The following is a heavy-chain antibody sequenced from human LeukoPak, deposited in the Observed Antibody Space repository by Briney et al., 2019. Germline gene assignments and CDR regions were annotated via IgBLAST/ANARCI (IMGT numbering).Heavy chain of an antibody. J-gene: IGHJ4*02. Sequence: IPSETLSLTCTVSGGSISSYYWSWIRQPPGKGLEWIGYIYYSGSTNYNPSLKSRVTISVDTSKNQFSLKLSSVTAADTAVYYCARSASIAAAGYVDYWGQGTLVTVSS. CDR2: IYYSGST. D-gene: IGHD6-13*01. CDR3: ARSASIAAAGYVDY. V-gene: IGHV4-59*08. CDR1: GGSISSYY.